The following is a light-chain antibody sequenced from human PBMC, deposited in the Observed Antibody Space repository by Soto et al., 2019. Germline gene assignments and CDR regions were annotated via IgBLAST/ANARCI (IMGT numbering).Light chain of an antibody. Sequence: QPVLTQPPSASGTPGQRVTISCSGSNSNIGSNTVNWYQQLPGTAPKLLIYTNNQRPSGVPDRFSGSKSGTSASLAISGLQSEDEADYYCAAWDDSLNGAVFGGGTKLTVL. CDR2: TNN. V-gene: IGLV1-44*01. CDR1: NSNIGSNT. J-gene: IGLJ2*01. CDR3: AAWDDSLNGAV.